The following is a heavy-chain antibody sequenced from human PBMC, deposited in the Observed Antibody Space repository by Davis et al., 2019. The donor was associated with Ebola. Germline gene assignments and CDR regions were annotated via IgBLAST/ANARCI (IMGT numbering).Heavy chain of an antibody. Sequence: GESLKISCAASGFIFSSYVMSWVRQAPGKGLEWVSTLGTSADTYYADSVKGRFTISRDNSKNTLYLQMNGLRAEDTAVYYCARHVNGDFWYFDLWGRGTRVTVSS. V-gene: IGHV3-23*01. CDR3: ARHVNGDFWYFDL. J-gene: IGHJ2*01. CDR1: GFIFSSYV. D-gene: IGHD4-17*01. CDR2: LGTSADT.